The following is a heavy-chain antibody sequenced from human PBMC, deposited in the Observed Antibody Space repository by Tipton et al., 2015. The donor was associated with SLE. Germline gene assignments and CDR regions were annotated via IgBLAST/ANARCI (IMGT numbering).Heavy chain of an antibody. J-gene: IGHJ3*02. D-gene: IGHD6-19*01. CDR3: ARDVGTPSGWPNDAFDI. V-gene: IGHV3-23*04. Sequence: VQLVQSGGGVVQPGRSLRLSCGASGFTFNNYGMSWVRQAPGMGLEWVSSIGGDGDSTNYADSVKGRFTMSRDNSKNTLYLQMNSLRPEDTAVYFCARDVGTPSGWPNDAFDIWGQGTLVSVSS. CDR2: IGGDGDST. CDR1: GFTFNNYG.